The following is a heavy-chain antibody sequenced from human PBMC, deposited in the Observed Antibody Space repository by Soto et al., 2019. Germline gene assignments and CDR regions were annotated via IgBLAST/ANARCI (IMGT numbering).Heavy chain of an antibody. J-gene: IGHJ4*02. CDR2: IYYSGST. V-gene: IGHV4-31*03. CDR3: ARDRAGALYFDY. CDR1: GGSISSGGYY. D-gene: IGHD6-13*01. Sequence: QVQLQESGPGLVKPSQTLSLTCTVSGGSISSGGYYWSWIRQHPGKGLEWIGYIYYSGSTYYNPSHKRRVTLSVDTSKNQFSLKLSSVTAADTAVYYCARDRAGALYFDYWGQGTLVTVSS.